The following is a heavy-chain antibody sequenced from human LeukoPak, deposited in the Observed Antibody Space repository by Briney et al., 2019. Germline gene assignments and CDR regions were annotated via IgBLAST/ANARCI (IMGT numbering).Heavy chain of an antibody. CDR2: ISAYNGNT. V-gene: IGHV1-18*01. CDR3: ARDFLPAAISNWFDP. D-gene: IGHD2-2*02. J-gene: IGHJ5*02. CDR1: GYTFTSYG. Sequence: GASVKVSCKASGYTFTSYGISWVRQAPGQGLEWMGWISAYNGNTNYAQKLQGRVTMTTDTSTSTAYMELSSLRSEDTAVYYCARDFLPAAISNWFDPWGQGTLVTVSS.